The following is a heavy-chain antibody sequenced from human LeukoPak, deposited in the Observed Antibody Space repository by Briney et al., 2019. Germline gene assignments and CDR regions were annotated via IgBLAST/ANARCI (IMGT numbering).Heavy chain of an antibody. Sequence: GGSLRLSCAASGFIFNVYGMSWVRQAPGKGLEWVSFISGGSSTIYYADSVKGRFSIPRDNAKSSLSLQMNSLRDDDTGVYYCARDLHSQTMDVWGQGTTVTVSS. J-gene: IGHJ6*02. D-gene: IGHD2-15*01. CDR2: ISGGSSTI. CDR3: ARDLHSQTMDV. CDR1: GFIFNVYG. V-gene: IGHV3-48*02.